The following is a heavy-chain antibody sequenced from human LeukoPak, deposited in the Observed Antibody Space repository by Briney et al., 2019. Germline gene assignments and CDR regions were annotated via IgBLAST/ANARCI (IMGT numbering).Heavy chain of an antibody. V-gene: IGHV4-34*01. CDR2: INHSGST. CDR1: GGSFSGYY. J-gene: IGHJ4*02. Sequence: SETLSLTCAVYGGSFSGYYWSWIRQPPGKGLEWIGEINHSGSTNYNPSLKSRVTISVDTPKNQFSLKLSSVTAADTAVYYCARAVGVFITMIVDWGQGTLVTVSS. D-gene: IGHD3-22*01. CDR3: ARAVGVFITMIVD.